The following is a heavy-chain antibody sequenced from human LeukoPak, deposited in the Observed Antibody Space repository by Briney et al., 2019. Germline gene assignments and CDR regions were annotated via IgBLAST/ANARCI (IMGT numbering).Heavy chain of an antibody. J-gene: IGHJ4*02. V-gene: IGHV5-51*01. Sequence: PGESLKISCKGSGYSFTIYWIGWVRQMPGKGLEWTGIIYPGDSDTRYSPSFQGQVTISADRSINTAYLHWSSLEASDTAIYYCARRLKNSNGWTFDYWGQGTLVTVSS. CDR3: ARRLKNSNGWTFDY. CDR2: IYPGDSDT. CDR1: GYSFTIYW. D-gene: IGHD6-19*01.